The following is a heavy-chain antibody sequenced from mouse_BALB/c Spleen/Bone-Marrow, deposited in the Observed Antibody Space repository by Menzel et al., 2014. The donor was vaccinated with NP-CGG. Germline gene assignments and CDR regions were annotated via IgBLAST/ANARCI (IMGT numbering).Heavy chain of an antibody. CDR2: IDPFNGVT. CDR1: GYSFTSYY. J-gene: IGHJ3*01. Sequence: EVQLHQSGPELMKPGDSVKISCKASGYSFTSYYIHWVKQNHGKSLEWIGYIDPFNGVTIYNQKFKGKATLTADKSSSTAYMHLSSLTSEDSAVYYCARRVITTGPGFAYWGQGTLVTVSA. CDR3: ARRVITTGPGFAY. V-gene: IGHV1-28*01. D-gene: IGHD2-4*01.